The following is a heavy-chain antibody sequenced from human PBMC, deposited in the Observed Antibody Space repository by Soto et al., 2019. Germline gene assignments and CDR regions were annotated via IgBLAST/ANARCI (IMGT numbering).Heavy chain of an antibody. V-gene: IGHV1-8*01. CDR3: ARGLVVVSATYWYFDL. CDR1: GYTFTSYD. J-gene: IGHJ2*01. D-gene: IGHD2-15*01. CDR2: MNPNSGKA. Sequence: QVQLVQSGAEVKKPGASVKVSCKASGYTFTSYDINWVRQAAGQGLEWIGWMNPNSGKAVYAQKYQGRDPVAGNTSISTASMELSSLRSDDTAVYFCARGLVVVSATYWYFDLWGRGTLVTVSS.